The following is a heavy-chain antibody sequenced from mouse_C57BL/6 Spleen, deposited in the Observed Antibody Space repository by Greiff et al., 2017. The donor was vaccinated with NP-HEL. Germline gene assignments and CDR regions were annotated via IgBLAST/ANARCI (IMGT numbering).Heavy chain of an antibody. Sequence: QVQLQQSGAELARPGASVKLSCKASGYTFTSYGISWVKQRTGQGLEWIGEIYPRSGNTYYNEKFKGKATLTADKSSSTAYMELRSLTSEDSAVYFCARHHSGSSQAWFAYWGQGTLVTVSA. CDR2: IYPRSGNT. CDR3: ARHHSGSSQAWFAY. V-gene: IGHV1-81*01. D-gene: IGHD1-1*01. CDR1: GYTFTSYG. J-gene: IGHJ3*01.